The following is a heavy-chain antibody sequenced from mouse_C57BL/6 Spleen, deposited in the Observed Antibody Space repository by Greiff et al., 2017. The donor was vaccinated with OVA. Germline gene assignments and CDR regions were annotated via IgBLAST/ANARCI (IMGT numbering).Heavy chain of an antibody. CDR1: GYTFTDYY. CDR2: INPNNGGT. D-gene: IGHD2-2*01. V-gene: IGHV1-26*01. CDR3: AREGVTEGFAY. Sequence: VQLQQSGPELVKPGASVKISCKASGYTFTDYYMNWVKQSHGKSLEWIGDINPNNGGTSYNQKFKGKATLTVDKSSSTAYMELRSLTSEDSAVYYCAREGVTEGFAYWGQGTLVTVSA. J-gene: IGHJ3*01.